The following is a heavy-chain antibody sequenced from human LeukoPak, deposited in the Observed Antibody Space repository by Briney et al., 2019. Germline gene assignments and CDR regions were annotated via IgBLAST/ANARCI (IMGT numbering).Heavy chain of an antibody. J-gene: IGHJ4*02. CDR1: GFTFSSYS. D-gene: IGHD6-13*01. Sequence: KTGGSLRLSCAASGFTFSSYSMNWVRQAPGKGLEWVSSISSSSSYIYYADSVKGRFTISRDNSKNTLYLQMNSLRAEDTAVYYCAKDHEDRQLAPHYFDYWGQGTLVTVSS. CDR2: ISSSSSYI. CDR3: AKDHEDRQLAPHYFDY. V-gene: IGHV3-21*01.